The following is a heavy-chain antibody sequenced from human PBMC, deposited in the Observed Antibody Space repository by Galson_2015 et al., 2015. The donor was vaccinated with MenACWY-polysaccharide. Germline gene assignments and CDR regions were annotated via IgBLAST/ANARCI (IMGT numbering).Heavy chain of an antibody. D-gene: IGHD2-2*01. Sequence: SLRLSCAASGCRFSNSGMHWVRQAPGTGLEWVAVIQYDGSNKVYADSVKGRFTISRDNSKSTVFLEMNTLGVEDTAVYYCAREGSRIVFHAFDIWGQGTMVTVSS. CDR2: IQYDGSNK. J-gene: IGHJ3*02. CDR1: GCRFSNSG. CDR3: AREGSRIVFHAFDI. V-gene: IGHV3-33*01.